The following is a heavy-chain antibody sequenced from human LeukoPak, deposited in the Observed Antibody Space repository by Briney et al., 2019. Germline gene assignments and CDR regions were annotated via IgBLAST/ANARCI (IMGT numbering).Heavy chain of an antibody. CDR3: ASSGSSWPPDY. D-gene: IGHD6-13*01. V-gene: IGHV1-2*02. Sequence: ASVKISCKASGYTFTGFFIHWVRQAPGQGLEWMGWINPNSGGTNYAQKFQGRVTMTSDTSISTAYMELSRLRSDDTAVYYCASSGSSWPPDYWGQGTLVTVSS. CDR1: GYTFTGFF. CDR2: INPNSGGT. J-gene: IGHJ4*02.